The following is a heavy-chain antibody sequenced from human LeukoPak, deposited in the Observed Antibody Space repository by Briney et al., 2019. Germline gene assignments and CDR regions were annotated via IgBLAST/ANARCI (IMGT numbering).Heavy chain of an antibody. CDR1: ECTFTSYA. J-gene: IGHJ4*02. V-gene: IGHV7-4-1*02. Sequence: ASVKVSCKASECTFTSYAMNWVRQAPGQGLEWVGWINTYTGNPTYAQGFTGRFVFSLDTSVSTAYLQISSLKAEDTAVYYCARVISSGWYASFDYWGQGTLVTVSS. CDR3: ARVISSGWYASFDY. CDR2: INTYTGNP. D-gene: IGHD6-19*01.